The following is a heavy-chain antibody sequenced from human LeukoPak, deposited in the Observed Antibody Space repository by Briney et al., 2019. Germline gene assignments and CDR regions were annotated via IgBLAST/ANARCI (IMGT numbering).Heavy chain of an antibody. V-gene: IGHV1-18*01. D-gene: IGHD2/OR15-2a*01. Sequence: GAPVKVSCKTSRYTFSSYGITWGRQAPRQEGEGMGWISPYNGDTNYAQKLQGRVTMTTDTSTSTAYMELRSLTSDDTAVYYCARQVDSNMALPDDWGQGTLVTVSS. CDR1: RYTFSSYG. CDR3: ARQVDSNMALPDD. CDR2: ISPYNGDT. J-gene: IGHJ4*02.